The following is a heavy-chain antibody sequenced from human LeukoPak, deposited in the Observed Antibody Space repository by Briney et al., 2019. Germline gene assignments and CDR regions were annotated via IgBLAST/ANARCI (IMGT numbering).Heavy chain of an antibody. CDR2: IIPIFGTA. Sequence: SVKVSRKASGGTFSSYAISWVRQAPGQGLEWMGGIIPIFGTANYAQKFQGRVTITADESTSTAYMELSSLRSEDTAVYYWARDILYDYVWGSYRLDFDYWGQGTLVTVSS. CDR1: GGTFSSYA. CDR3: ARDILYDYVWGSYRLDFDY. J-gene: IGHJ4*02. V-gene: IGHV1-69*13. D-gene: IGHD3-16*02.